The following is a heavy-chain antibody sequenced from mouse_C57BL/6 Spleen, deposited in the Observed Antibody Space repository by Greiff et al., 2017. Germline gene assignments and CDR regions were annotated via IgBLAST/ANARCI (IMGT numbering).Heavy chain of an antibody. V-gene: IGHV1-82*01. J-gene: IGHJ3*01. Sequence: VMLVESGPELVKPGASVKISCKASGYAFSSSWMNWVKQRPGKGLEWIGRIYPGDGDTNYNGKFKGKATLTADKSSSTAYMQLSSLTSEDSAVYFCARRAHYYGSSYGFAYWGQGTLVTVSA. CDR1: GYAFSSSW. CDR2: IYPGDGDT. D-gene: IGHD1-1*01. CDR3: ARRAHYYGSSYGFAY.